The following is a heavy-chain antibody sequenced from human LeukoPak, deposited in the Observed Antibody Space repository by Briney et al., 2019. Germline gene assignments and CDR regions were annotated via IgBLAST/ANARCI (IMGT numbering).Heavy chain of an antibody. D-gene: IGHD5-18*01. J-gene: IGHJ4*02. CDR2: ISAYNGNT. CDR1: GYTFTSYG. CDR3: AREKQLSKTPFEEPYYFDY. V-gene: IGHV1-18*01. Sequence: GASVKLSCKASGYTFTSYGISWVRQAPGQGLEWMGWISAYNGNTNYAQKLQGRVTMTTDTSTSTAYRELRSLRSDDTAVYYCAREKQLSKTPFEEPYYFDYWGQGTLVTVSS.